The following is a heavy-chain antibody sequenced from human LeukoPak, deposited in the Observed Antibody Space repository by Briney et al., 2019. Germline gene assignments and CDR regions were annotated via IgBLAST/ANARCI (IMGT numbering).Heavy chain of an antibody. CDR2: ISSGSSTI. J-gene: IGHJ4*02. Sequence: GGSLRRSCAASGFTFSNYNMNWVRQAPGKGLEWVSYISSGSSTIYYADSVKGRFTISRDNAKNSLYLQMNSLRDEDTAVYYCARGSGRYYGIDDWGQGTLVTVSS. CDR1: GFTFSNYN. D-gene: IGHD1-26*01. V-gene: IGHV3-48*02. CDR3: ARGSGRYYGIDD.